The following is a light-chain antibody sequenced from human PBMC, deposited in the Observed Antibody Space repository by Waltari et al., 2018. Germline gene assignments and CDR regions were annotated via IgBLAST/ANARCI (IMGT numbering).Light chain of an antibody. J-gene: IGKJ5*01. CDR3: QQSYSTPPIT. CDR2: AAP. CDR1: QSISSY. Sequence: DIQMTQSPSSLSASVGDRVTIPCRASQSISSYLNWYQQKPGKAPKLLIYAAPSLQSGVPSRFSGSGSGTDFTLTISSLQPEDFATYYCQQSYSTPPITFGQGTRLEIK. V-gene: IGKV1-39*01.